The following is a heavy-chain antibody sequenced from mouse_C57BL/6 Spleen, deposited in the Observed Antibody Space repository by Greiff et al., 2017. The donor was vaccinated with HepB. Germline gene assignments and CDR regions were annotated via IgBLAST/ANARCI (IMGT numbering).Heavy chain of an antibody. CDR1: GFNIKDDY. CDR2: IDPENGDT. V-gene: IGHV14-4*01. CDR3: TTYYYGSSNAMDY. D-gene: IGHD1-1*01. J-gene: IGHJ4*01. Sequence: EVKLMESGAELVRPGASVKLSCTASGFNIKDDYMHWVKQRPEQGLEWIGWIDPENGDTEYASKFQGKATITADTSSNTAYLQLSSLTSEDTAVYYCTTYYYGSSNAMDYWGQGTSVTVSS.